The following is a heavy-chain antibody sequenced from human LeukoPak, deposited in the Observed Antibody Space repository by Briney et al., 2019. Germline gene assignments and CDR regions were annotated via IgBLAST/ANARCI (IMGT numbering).Heavy chain of an antibody. V-gene: IGHV4-38-2*01. J-gene: IGHJ6*03. CDR1: GYSISRGYY. CDR3: ARQHDSLHYYYVYV. Sequence: SDTLSLTCAVSGYSISRGYYWIWIRPPPGKGLEWIGGLYHSASIYYTPSLESRVTMSVDTSKNQFSLKLSSVTAPDTAVYCCARQHDSLHYYYVYVWGKVTTVTVSS. CDR2: LYHSASI. D-gene: IGHD3-3*01.